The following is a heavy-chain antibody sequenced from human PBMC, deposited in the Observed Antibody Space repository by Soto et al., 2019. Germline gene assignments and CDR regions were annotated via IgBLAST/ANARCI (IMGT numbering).Heavy chain of an antibody. Sequence: PSETLSLTCTVSGGSINSGGYYWSWIRQHPGKGLEWIGYIYYSGSTYYNPSLKSRVTISVDASKNQFSLKLSSVTAADTAVYYCAKHYYDSSGSIGALGYWGQGTLVTVSS. CDR1: GGSINSGGYY. V-gene: IGHV4-31*03. D-gene: IGHD3-22*01. J-gene: IGHJ4*02. CDR2: IYYSGST. CDR3: AKHYYDSSGSIGALGY.